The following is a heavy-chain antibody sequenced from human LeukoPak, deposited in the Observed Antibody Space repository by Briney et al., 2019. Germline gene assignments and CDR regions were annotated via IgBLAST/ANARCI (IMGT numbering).Heavy chain of an antibody. J-gene: IGHJ6*03. CDR1: GGSFSGYY. D-gene: IGHD3-22*01. Sequence: SETLSLTCAVYGGSFSGYYWSWIRQPPGKGLEWIGEINHSGSTNYNPSLKIRVTISVDTSKNQFSLTLSSVTAADTAVYYCARYGGGYWSYYYYYMDVWGKGTTVTVSS. CDR3: ARYGGGYWSYYYYYMDV. CDR2: INHSGST. V-gene: IGHV4-34*01.